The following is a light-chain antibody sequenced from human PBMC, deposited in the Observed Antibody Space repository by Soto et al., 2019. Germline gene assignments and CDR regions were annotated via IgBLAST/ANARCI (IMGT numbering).Light chain of an antibody. CDR1: QSVSSN. CDR2: GRS. Sequence: EIVMTQSPATLSVSPGERATLSCRASQSVSSNLAWYQQKPGQAPRLLIYGRSTRATGIPARFSGSGSGTEFHLTISSLQSEDFAVYYCQQYNNWPPYTFGQGTKLEIK. CDR3: QQYNNWPPYT. V-gene: IGKV3-15*01. J-gene: IGKJ2*01.